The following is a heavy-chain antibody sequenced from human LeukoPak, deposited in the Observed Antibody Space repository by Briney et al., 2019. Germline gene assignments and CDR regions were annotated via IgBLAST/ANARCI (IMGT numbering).Heavy chain of an antibody. J-gene: IGHJ3*02. CDR1: GFTFSSYG. CDR2: IWYDGSNK. D-gene: IGHD3-3*01. CDR3: VRDDPRTLNTIYGVVPIDDTFDI. V-gene: IGHV3-33*01. Sequence: PGGSLRLSCAASGFTFSSYGMHWVRQAPGKGLEWVAVIWYDGSNKYYADSVKGRFTISRDNSKNTLYLQMNSLRAEDTAVYYCVRDDPRTLNTIYGVVPIDDTFDIWGQGTKVTVSA.